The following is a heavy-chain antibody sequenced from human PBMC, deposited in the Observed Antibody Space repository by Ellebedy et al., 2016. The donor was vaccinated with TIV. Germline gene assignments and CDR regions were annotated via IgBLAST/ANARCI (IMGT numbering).Heavy chain of an antibody. Sequence: SETLSLTXTVSGGSISSSSYYWSWIRQPPGKGLEWIGEINHSGSTNYNLSLKSRVTISVDTSKNQFSLKLSSVTAADTAVYYCARGSKVVRGYSYGYGWFDPWGQGTLVTVSS. CDR2: INHSGST. V-gene: IGHV4-39*07. D-gene: IGHD5-18*01. J-gene: IGHJ5*02. CDR1: GGSISSSSYY. CDR3: ARGSKVVRGYSYGYGWFDP.